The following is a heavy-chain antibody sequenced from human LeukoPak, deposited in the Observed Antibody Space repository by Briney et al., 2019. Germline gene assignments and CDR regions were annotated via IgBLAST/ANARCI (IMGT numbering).Heavy chain of an antibody. J-gene: IGHJ4*02. Sequence: PGRSLRLSCAASGFTFSSYGMHWVRQAPGKGLEWVAVISYDGSNKYYADSVKGRFTISRDNSKNTLYLQMNSLRAEDTAVYYCAKDLEVRGIILEFDYWGQGTLVTVSS. CDR3: AKDLEVRGIILEFDY. CDR1: GFTFSSYG. V-gene: IGHV3-30*18. D-gene: IGHD3-10*01. CDR2: ISYDGSNK.